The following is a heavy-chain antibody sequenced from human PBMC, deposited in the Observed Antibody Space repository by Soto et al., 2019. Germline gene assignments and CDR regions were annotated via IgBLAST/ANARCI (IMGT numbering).Heavy chain of an antibody. CDR3: ARESDDLHSYFEC. CDR2: ISRTTNYV. V-gene: IGHV3-21*06. CDR1: GFTFTRYS. J-gene: IGHJ4*02. Sequence: PGLSLRLSFSAAGFTFTRYSRNWVRRAPGKGLEWVSSISRTTNYVYYGYCLKGRFTISRYNAKTSLYLEMNSLRAEDTAVSYFARESDDLHSYFECWHQGTRV.